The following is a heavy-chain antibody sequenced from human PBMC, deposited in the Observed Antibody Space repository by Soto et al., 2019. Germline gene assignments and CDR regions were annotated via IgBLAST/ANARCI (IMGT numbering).Heavy chain of an antibody. V-gene: IGHV1-18*01. CDR1: GYTFTSYD. D-gene: IGHD3-10*01. J-gene: IGHJ5*02. CDR2: ISAYNGNT. Sequence: QVQLGQSGAEVKKPGASVKVSCKASGYTFTSYDIRWVRQAPGQGLEWMGWISAYNGNTNYAQKLQDRVTMTTNTSTSTAYMELRGLRSDDTAVYYCAREGGTMGAGWFDPWGQGTLVTVSS. CDR3: AREGGTMGAGWFDP.